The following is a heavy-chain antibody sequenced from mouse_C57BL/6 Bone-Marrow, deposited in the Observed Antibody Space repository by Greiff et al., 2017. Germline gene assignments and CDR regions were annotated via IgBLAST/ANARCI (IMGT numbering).Heavy chain of an antibody. CDR3: TRIAY. CDR1: GFNIKDDY. CDR2: IDPENGDT. Sequence: EVQLQQSGAELVRPGASVKLSCTASGFNIKDDYMHWVKQRPEQGLEWIGWIDPENGDTEYASKFQGKATITVDPSSNTAYLQLSSLPSEDTAVYYCTRIAYWGEGNLVTVSA. V-gene: IGHV14-4*01. J-gene: IGHJ3*01.